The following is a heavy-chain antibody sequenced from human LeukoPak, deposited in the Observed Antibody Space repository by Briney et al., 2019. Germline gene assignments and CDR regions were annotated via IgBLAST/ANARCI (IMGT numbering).Heavy chain of an antibody. J-gene: IGHJ6*02. CDR1: GFTFSDYY. V-gene: IGHV3-11*01. Sequence: GWSLTLSCAASGFTFSDYYMSWIRQAPGKGLEGVSYISSSGSTIYYADSVKGRFTISRDNAKNSLYLQMNSLRAEDTAVYYCAREDGVVPAATYYYYYGMDVWGQGTTVTVSS. CDR2: ISSSGSTI. D-gene: IGHD2-2*01. CDR3: AREDGVVPAATYYYYYGMDV.